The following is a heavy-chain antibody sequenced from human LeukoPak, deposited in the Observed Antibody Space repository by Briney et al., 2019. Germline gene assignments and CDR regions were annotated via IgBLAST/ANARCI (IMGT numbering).Heavy chain of an antibody. CDR3: AIGRSYFDS. Sequence: GDSLSLFCAACGFTFSSYGMLGLRQAPGKGLEWVAFIRYDGSNKYYADSVKGRFTISRDNAMNTLYLQMNSLSADDTAVYYCAIGRSYFDSRGQGTLVTVSS. J-gene: IGHJ4*02. V-gene: IGHV3-30*02. CDR1: GFTFSSYG. CDR2: IRYDGSNK.